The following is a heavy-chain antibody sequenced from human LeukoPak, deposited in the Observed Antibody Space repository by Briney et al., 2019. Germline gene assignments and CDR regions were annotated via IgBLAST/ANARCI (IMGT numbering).Heavy chain of an antibody. D-gene: IGHD4-23*01. CDR3: AKRVQGNTGPFHC. CDR2: ISGRGDNT. J-gene: IGHJ4*02. V-gene: IGHV3-23*01. Sequence: GGSLRLSCAASGFTFSSYEMNWVRQAPGKGLEWVSGISGRGDNTYYADSVKGRFTISRDNSKNTLRLQMNSLRDEDTAVYYCAKRVQGNTGPFHCWGQGTLASVSS. CDR1: GFTFSSYE.